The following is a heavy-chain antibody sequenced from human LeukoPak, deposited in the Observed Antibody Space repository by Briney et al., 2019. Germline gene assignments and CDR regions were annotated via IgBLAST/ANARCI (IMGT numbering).Heavy chain of an antibody. CDR2: IYYSGST. Sequence: SETLSLTCTVSGGSISSSSYYWGWIRQPPGKGPEWIGSIYYSGSTYYNPSLKSRVTISVDTSKNQFSLKLSSVTAADTAVYYCARSELLWFGGLSSPFDYWGQGTLVTVSS. CDR1: GGSISSSSYY. D-gene: IGHD3-10*01. J-gene: IGHJ4*02. CDR3: ARSELLWFGGLSSPFDY. V-gene: IGHV4-39*01.